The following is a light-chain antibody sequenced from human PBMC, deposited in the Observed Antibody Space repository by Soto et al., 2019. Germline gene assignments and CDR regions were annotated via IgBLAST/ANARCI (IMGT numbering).Light chain of an antibody. CDR3: QQYHIYSGT. J-gene: IGKJ1*01. V-gene: IGKV1-5*03. CDR1: QTIDSW. Sequence: DIQMTQSPSTLSASLGDRATITCRASQTIDSWLAWYQQRPGKPPNLLIYKASTLASGVPSRFSGSGSGTEFTLTINSLQPDDFATYYCQQYHIYSGTFGQGTKVEIK. CDR2: KAS.